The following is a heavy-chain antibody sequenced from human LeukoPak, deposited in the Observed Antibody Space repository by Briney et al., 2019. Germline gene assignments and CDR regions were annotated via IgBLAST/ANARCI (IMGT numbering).Heavy chain of an antibody. V-gene: IGHV1-2*02. CDR1: GYTFTGYY. Sequence: GASVKVSCKASGYTFTGYYMHWVRQAPGQGLEWMGWISPTSGGTNYAQKFQGRVTMTRDTSISTAYMELRRLRSDDTAVYYCARVLYMTGYYMGYWGQGTLVTVSS. J-gene: IGHJ4*02. D-gene: IGHD3-9*01. CDR3: ARVLYMTGYYMGY. CDR2: ISPTSGGT.